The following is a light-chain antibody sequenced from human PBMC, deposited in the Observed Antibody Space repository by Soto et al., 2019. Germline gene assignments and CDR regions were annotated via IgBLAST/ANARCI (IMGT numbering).Light chain of an antibody. CDR1: HTISSSY. J-gene: IGKJ1*01. CDR3: SQYVTSSPRT. Sequence: EIVLTQSPGTLSLSPGERATLSCRASHTISSSYLAWYQQKPGQAPRLLMYGISRRATGIPDRFSGSGSGTDFTLPITRLEPEDFAVDYWSQYVTSSPRTFGQGTKVEIK. CDR2: GIS. V-gene: IGKV3-20*01.